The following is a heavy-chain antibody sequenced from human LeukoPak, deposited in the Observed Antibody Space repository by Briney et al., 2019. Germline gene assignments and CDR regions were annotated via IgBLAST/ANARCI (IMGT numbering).Heavy chain of an antibody. CDR1: GFTFDDYV. CDR3: AKDWVVRGVISY. CDR2: ISYDGNNK. Sequence: GGSLRLSCAASGFTFDDYVMHWVRQAPGKGLEWVAGISYDGNNKYYAESVKGRFTISRDNSKNTLYLQMNSLRDEDTAVYYCAKDWVVRGVISYWGQGTLVTVSS. J-gene: IGHJ4*02. V-gene: IGHV3-30*18. D-gene: IGHD3-10*01.